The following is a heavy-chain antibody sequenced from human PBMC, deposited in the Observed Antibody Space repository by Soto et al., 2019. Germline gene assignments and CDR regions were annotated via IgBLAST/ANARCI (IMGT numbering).Heavy chain of an antibody. CDR3: ARQVVPPVAISSGYYYFDY. Sequence: ASVKVSCKASGYTFTSYGISWVRQAPGQGLEWMGWISAYNGNTNYAQKLQGRVTMTTDTSTSTAYMELRSLRSDDTAVYYCARQVVPPVAISSGYYYFDYWGQGTLVTVSS. CDR1: GYTFTSYG. J-gene: IGHJ4*02. D-gene: IGHD3-22*01. CDR2: ISAYNGNT. V-gene: IGHV1-18*01.